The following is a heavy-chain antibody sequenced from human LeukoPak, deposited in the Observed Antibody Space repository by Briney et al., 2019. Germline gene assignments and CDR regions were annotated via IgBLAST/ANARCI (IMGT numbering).Heavy chain of an antibody. J-gene: IGHJ4*02. CDR1: GFTFSNAW. D-gene: IGHD5-18*01. CDR2: IKSKTDGGTT. V-gene: IGHV3-15*01. Sequence: GGSLRLSCAASGFTFSNAWMSWVRQAPGKGLEWVGRIKSKTDGGTTDYAAPVKGRFTIPRDDSKNTLYLQMNSLKTEDTAVYYCTTDWSRVDTAMVYFDYWGQGTLVTVSS. CDR3: TTDWSRVDTAMVYFDY.